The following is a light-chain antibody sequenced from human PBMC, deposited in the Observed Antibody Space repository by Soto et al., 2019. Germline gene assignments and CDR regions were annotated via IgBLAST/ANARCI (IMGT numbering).Light chain of an antibody. J-gene: IGKJ1*01. CDR3: QQYDNSVWT. V-gene: IGKV3-20*01. Sequence: EIVLTQSPGTLSLSPGERATLSCRASQSVSSTSLEWYQQKPGQAPRLLMYGVSSRATGIPDRFSGSGSGTDFPLTINRLEPEDFAVYFCQQYDNSVWTFGQGNRVEIK. CDR1: QSVSSTS. CDR2: GVS.